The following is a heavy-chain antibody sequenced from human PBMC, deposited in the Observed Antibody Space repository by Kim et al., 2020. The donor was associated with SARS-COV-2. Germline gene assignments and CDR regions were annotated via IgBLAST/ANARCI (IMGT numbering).Heavy chain of an antibody. CDR3: ASLTPYYDSSGYYPDWYFDL. J-gene: IGHJ2*01. V-gene: IGHV4-59*01. D-gene: IGHD3-22*01. CDR2: IYYSGST. CDR1: GGSISSYY. Sequence: SETLSLTCTVSGGSISSYYWSWIRQPPGKGLEWIGYIYYSGSTNYNPSLKSRVTISVDTSKNQFSLKLSSVTAADTAVYYCASLTPYYDSSGYYPDWYFDLWGRGTLVTVSS.